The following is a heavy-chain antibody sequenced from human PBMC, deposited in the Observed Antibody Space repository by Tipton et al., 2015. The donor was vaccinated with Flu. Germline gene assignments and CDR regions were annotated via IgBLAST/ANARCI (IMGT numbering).Heavy chain of an antibody. CDR3: AIDDFGSSWYGY. CDR2: IYTSGST. CDR1: GDSISSYY. V-gene: IGHV4-4*07. Sequence: TLSLTCTFSGDSISSYYWSWIRQPAGKGLEWLGRIYTSGSTNYNPSLKSRVTMSGDTSKNQFSLKLSSVTAADTAIYYCAIDDFGSSWYGYWGQGSLVTVSS. J-gene: IGHJ4*02. D-gene: IGHD6-13*01.